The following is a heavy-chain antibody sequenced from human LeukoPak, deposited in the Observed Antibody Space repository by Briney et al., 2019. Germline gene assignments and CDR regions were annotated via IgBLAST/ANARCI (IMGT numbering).Heavy chain of an antibody. CDR1: GGSISSGGYY. V-gene: IGHV4-31*03. D-gene: IGHD1-1*01. CDR3: ASLTTGRRDFDY. CDR2: IYYSGST. Sequence: TSQTLSLTCTVSGGSISSGGYYWSWIRQHPGKGLEWIGYIYYSGSTYYNPSLKSRVTISVDTSKNQFSLKLSSVTAADTAVYYCASLTTGRRDFDYWGQGTLVTVSS. J-gene: IGHJ4*02.